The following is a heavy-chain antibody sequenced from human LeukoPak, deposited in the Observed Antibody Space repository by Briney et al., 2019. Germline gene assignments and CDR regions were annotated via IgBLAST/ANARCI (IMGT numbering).Heavy chain of an antibody. V-gene: IGHV1-69*06. J-gene: IGHJ4*02. CDR1: GYTFTGYY. Sequence: ASVKVSCKTSGYTFTGYYMHWVRQAPGQGLEWMGGIIPIFGTANYAQKFQGRVTITADKSTSTAYMELSSLRSEDTAVYYCASEAYYYDSSGYYKYWGQGTLVTVSS. CDR2: IIPIFGTA. CDR3: ASEAYYYDSSGYYKY. D-gene: IGHD3-22*01.